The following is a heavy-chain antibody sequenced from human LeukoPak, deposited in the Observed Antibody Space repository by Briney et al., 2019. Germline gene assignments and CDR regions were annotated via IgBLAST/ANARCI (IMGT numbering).Heavy chain of an antibody. CDR2: ISTDGSTT. V-gene: IGHV3-74*01. D-gene: IGHD5-24*01. CDR3: AGDLRWLQNPS. Sequence: GGSLRLSCAASGFTFSSYWMHWVRQAPGKGLVWVSRISTDGSTTNYADSVKGRFIISRDNAKNTLYLQMNSLRAEDTAVYYCAGDLRWLQNPSWGQGTLVTVSS. J-gene: IGHJ4*02. CDR1: GFTFSSYW.